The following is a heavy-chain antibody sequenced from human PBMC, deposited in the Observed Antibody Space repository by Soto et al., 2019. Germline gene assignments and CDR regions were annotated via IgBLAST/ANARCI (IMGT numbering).Heavy chain of an antibody. CDR2: IEISDVP. CDR3: GKAIAAPPLQYFVY. V-gene: IGHV3-23*01. CDR1: GFTIISYG. D-gene: IGHD6-13*01. J-gene: IGHJ4*02. Sequence: GWSLRLACTSSGFTIISYGMRWVRQAPGKGLEWVSFIEISDVPYYADAVRGRFSVSRDIFKNTLYLQMNSLSAEDTAVYYCGKAIAAPPLQYFVYWGQGTLVTVSS.